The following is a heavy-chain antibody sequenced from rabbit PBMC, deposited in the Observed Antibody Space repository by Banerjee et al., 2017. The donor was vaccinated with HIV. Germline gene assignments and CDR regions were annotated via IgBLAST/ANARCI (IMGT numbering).Heavy chain of an antibody. Sequence: QQQLVESGGGLVKPGASLTLTCKASGFDFSSNAINWVRQAPGKGLEWIAYIDNGDGTTYYASWAKGRFTTSKTSSTTVTLQMTSLTAADTATYFCARRFALWGPGTLVTVS. CDR1: GFDFSSNA. D-gene: IGHD3-3*01. CDR3: ARRFAL. CDR2: IDNGDGTT. V-gene: IGHV1S47*01. J-gene: IGHJ6*01.